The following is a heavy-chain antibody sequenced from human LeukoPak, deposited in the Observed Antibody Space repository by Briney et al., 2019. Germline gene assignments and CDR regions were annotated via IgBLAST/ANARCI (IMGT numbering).Heavy chain of an antibody. CDR1: GFTFSSYA. D-gene: IGHD3-9*01. Sequence: GGSLRLSCAASGFTFSSYAMSWVRQAPGKGLEWVSAISGSGGSTYYADSVKGRFTISRDNAKNSLYLQMNSLRAEDTAVYYCARAILTGYYYFDYWGQGTLVTVSS. CDR2: ISGSGGST. CDR3: ARAILTGYYYFDY. V-gene: IGHV3-23*01. J-gene: IGHJ4*02.